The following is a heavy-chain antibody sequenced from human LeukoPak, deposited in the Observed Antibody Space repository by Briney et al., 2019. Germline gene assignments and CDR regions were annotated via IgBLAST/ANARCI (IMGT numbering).Heavy chain of an antibody. CDR1: GYTFTSYY. V-gene: IGHV1-46*01. CDR2: INPSGGST. D-gene: IGHD3-3*01. CDR3: TVLEWPRD. Sequence: ASVKVSCKASGYTFTSYYMHWLRQAPGQGLEWMGIINPSGGSTSYAQKFQGRVTITRDTSTSTVYMELSSLRSEDTAVYYCTVLEWPRDWGQGTLVTVSS. J-gene: IGHJ1*01.